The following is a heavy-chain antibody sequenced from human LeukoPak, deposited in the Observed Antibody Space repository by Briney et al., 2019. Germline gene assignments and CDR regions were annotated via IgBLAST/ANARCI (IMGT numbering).Heavy chain of an antibody. J-gene: IGHJ4*02. D-gene: IGHD3-10*01. V-gene: IGHV3-23*01. CDR1: GFTFSNYA. CDR2: ISGSGGST. Sequence: PGGSLRLSCAASGFTFSNYALSWVRQAPGKGLEWVSDISGSGGSTYYADSVKGRFTISRDNSKNTLYLQMNSLRAENTAVYYCARKAGYYYGSGDYWGQGTLVTVSS. CDR3: ARKAGYYYGSGDY.